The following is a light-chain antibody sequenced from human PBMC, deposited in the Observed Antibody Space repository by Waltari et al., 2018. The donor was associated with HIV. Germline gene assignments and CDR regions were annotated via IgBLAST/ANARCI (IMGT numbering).Light chain of an antibody. CDR2: EVT. V-gene: IGLV2-11*01. CDR3: SSYDNNNNYVI. CDR1: SRDVGASNY. Sequence: QSALTQPRSVSGPPGQSVTISCTGTSRDVGASNYVSWYQQHPGKAPKLMIYEVTKRPSGIPGRFSASRAGNTASLTVSGLQAEDEADYYCSSYDNNNNYVIFGGGTKLTVL. J-gene: IGLJ2*01.